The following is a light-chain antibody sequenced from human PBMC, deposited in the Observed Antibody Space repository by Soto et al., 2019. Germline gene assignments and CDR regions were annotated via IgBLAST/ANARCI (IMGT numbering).Light chain of an antibody. CDR1: QSVISSY. CDR2: GAS. J-gene: IGKJ1*01. Sequence: EVVLTQSPGSLSLSPGARATLSCRASQSVISSYLAWYQQKPGQAPRLLIYGASSRATGIPDRFSGSGSGTDFTLTISRLEPEDCAVYYCQQFGGSLTWTFGQGTKVDIK. CDR3: QQFGGSLTWT. V-gene: IGKV3-20*01.